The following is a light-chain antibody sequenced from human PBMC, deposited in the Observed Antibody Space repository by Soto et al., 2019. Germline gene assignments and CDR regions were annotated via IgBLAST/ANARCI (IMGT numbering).Light chain of an antibody. CDR2: GAS. CDR3: QQYATSPVT. Sequence: EIVLTQSPGTLSLSPGERATLSCRASQSVRNTYLAWYQQKPGQAPRLLIYGASSRATGIPDRFSGSGSGTDFTLTISRLEPEDLAVYYCQQYATSPVTFGQGTKVEI. V-gene: IGKV3-20*01. J-gene: IGKJ1*01. CDR1: QSVRNTY.